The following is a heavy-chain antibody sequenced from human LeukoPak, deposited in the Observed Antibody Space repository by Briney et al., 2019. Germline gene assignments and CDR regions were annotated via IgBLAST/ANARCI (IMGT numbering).Heavy chain of an antibody. D-gene: IGHD3-22*01. CDR2: IIPSGSI. J-gene: IGHJ5*02. CDR1: GGSFSNYY. V-gene: IGHV4-34*12. Sequence: SETLSLTCAVYGGSFSNYYWSWLRQPPGKGREWIGEIIPSGSINYNPSLKSRVAISVDTSQNQFSLKLSAVTAADTAVYYCARQDYRDSSGHNWFDPRGQGTQVTVSS. CDR3: ARQDYRDSSGHNWFDP.